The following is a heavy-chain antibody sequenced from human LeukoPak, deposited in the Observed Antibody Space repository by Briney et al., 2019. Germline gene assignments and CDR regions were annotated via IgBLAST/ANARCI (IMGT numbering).Heavy chain of an antibody. J-gene: IGHJ4*02. CDR1: GYTFTAYY. D-gene: IGHD3-10*01. CDR3: ARVKAYGGAGDFDY. Sequence: ASVKVSCKPSGYTFTAYYIHWVRQAPGQGLEWMGWLNPNSGGTNSAQNFQGRVTMTRDTSISTAYMEVSRLTSDDTAVYFCARVKAYGGAGDFDYWGQGTLVTVSS. CDR2: LNPNSGGT. V-gene: IGHV1-2*02.